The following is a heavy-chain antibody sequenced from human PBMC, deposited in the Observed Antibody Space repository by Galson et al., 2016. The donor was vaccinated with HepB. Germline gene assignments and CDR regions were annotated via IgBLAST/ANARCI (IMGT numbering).Heavy chain of an antibody. V-gene: IGHV4-31*03. D-gene: IGHD3-3*01. CDR3: ARSPGTIFGIVSLLDL. CDR1: GGSISSGGYY. CDR2: THHSGST. J-gene: IGHJ5*02. Sequence: TLSLTCTVSGGSISSGGYYWSWLRQHPGKGLEWIGYTHHSGSTYYSPSLKSRLAISVDPSKKQFSLNLSSVTAADTAVYYCARSPGTIFGIVSLLDLGGQGTLVTVSS.